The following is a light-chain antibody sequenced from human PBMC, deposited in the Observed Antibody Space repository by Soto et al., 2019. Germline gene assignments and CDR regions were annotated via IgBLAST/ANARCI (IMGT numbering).Light chain of an antibody. CDR2: DAS. V-gene: IGKV1-5*01. CDR1: QSIRYW. J-gene: IGKJ2*01. Sequence: DIQMTQSPSTLSASVGDRVTITCRASQSIRYWLAWHQQKPGKAPQVLIYDASTLQKGVPSRISGSGFGTEFTLNISSLQPDDFATYYCQQYRGFPYTFGQGTKVEIK. CDR3: QQYRGFPYT.